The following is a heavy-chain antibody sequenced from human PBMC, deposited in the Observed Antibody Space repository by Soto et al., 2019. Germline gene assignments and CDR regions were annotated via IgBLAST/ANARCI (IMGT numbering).Heavy chain of an antibody. CDR2: ISGSGGST. Sequence: PGGSVRLSCAASGFTFRSYAMSWVRQAPGKGLEWVSAISGSGGSTYYADSVKGRFTISRDNSKNTLYLQMNSLRVEDTAVYYCARDLAGKGGRVGRSYYGLGGSGQGTKVSVS. D-gene: IGHD1-26*01. J-gene: IGHJ6*02. CDR1: GFTFRSYA. CDR3: ARDLAGKGGRVGRSYYGLGG. V-gene: IGHV3-23*01.